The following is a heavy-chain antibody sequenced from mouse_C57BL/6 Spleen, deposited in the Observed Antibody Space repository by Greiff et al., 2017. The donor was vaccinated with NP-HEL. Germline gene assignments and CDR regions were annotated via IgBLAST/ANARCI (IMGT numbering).Heavy chain of an antibody. J-gene: IGHJ4*01. V-gene: IGHV1-39*01. D-gene: IGHD2-4*01. CDR3: ARRGGYDYDDYAMDY. Sequence: EVKLQESGPELVKPGASVKISCKASGYSFTDYNMNWVKQSNGKSLEWIGVINPNYGTTSYNQKFKGKATLTVDQSSSTAYMQLNSLTSEDSAVYYCARRGGYDYDDYAMDYWGQGTSVTVSS. CDR2: INPNYGTT. CDR1: GYSFTDYN.